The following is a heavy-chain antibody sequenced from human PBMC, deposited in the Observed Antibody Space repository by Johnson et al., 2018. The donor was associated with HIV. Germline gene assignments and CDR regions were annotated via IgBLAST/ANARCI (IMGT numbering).Heavy chain of an antibody. CDR2: ISYDGSNK. V-gene: IGHV3-30*03. J-gene: IGHJ3*02. D-gene: IGHD1-26*01. CDR1: GFTVSSNY. CDR3: ARDIVGAPDAFDI. Sequence: QVQLVESGGGLIQPGGSLRLSCAASGFTVSSNYISWVRQAPGKGLEWVAVISYDGSNKYYADSVKGRITISRDNSKNTLYVQMNSLRAEDTAVYYCARDIVGAPDAFDIWGQGTMVTVSS.